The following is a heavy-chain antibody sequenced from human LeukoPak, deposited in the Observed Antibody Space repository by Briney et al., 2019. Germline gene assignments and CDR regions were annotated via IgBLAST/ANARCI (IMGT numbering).Heavy chain of an antibody. CDR2: INTNTGNP. CDR3: AGGWRVDSSGQGPDDY. CDR1: GYTFTSYA. V-gene: IGHV7-4-1*02. D-gene: IGHD3-22*01. J-gene: IGHJ4*02. Sequence: ASVKVSCKASGYTFTSYAMNWVRQAPGQGLEWMGCINTNTGNPTYAQGFTGRFVFSLDTSVSTAYLQISSLKAEDTAVYYCAGGWRVDSSGQGPDDYWGQGTLVTVSS.